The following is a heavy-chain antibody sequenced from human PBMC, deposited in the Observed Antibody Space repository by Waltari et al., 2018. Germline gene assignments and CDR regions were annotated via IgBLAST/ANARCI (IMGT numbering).Heavy chain of an antibody. J-gene: IGHJ6*02. CDR3: ARDRYYYYFGMDV. CDR2: IKHDGSEK. CDR1: GFTFTNYW. V-gene: IGHV3-7*01. Sequence: EVQLVESGGGLVQPGGSLRLSCAASGFTFTNYWMSWVRQAPGKGLEWVAKIKHDGSEKYYVDSVKGRFTISRDYAKNSLDLQMNSLRAEDTAVYYCARDRYYYYFGMDVWDQGTTVTVSS.